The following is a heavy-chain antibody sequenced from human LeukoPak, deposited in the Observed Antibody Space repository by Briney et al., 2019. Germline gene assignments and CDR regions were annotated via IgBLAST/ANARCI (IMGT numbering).Heavy chain of an antibody. CDR2: ISGSGGST. CDR1: GFTFSSYA. CDR3: AKDCRIAAAGSRLFDY. J-gene: IGHJ4*02. Sequence: GGSLRLSCAASGFTFSSYAMSWVRQAPGKGLEWVSAISGSGGSTYYADSVKGRFTISRDNSKNTLYLQMNSLRAEDTAVYYCAKDCRIAAAGSRLFDYWGQGTLVTVSS. D-gene: IGHD6-13*01. V-gene: IGHV3-23*01.